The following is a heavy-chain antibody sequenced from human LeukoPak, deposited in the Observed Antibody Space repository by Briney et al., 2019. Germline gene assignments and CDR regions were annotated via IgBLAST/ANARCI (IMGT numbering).Heavy chain of an antibody. V-gene: IGHV1-8*01. CDR2: MNPNSGNT. Sequence: ASVKVSCKASGYTFTSYDINWVRQATGQGLEWMGWMNPNSGNTGYAQKFQGRVTMTRNTSISTAYMEPSSLRSEDTAVYYCARELYSSGWSNWFDPWGQGALVTVSS. D-gene: IGHD6-19*01. J-gene: IGHJ5*02. CDR3: ARELYSSGWSNWFDP. CDR1: GYTFTSYD.